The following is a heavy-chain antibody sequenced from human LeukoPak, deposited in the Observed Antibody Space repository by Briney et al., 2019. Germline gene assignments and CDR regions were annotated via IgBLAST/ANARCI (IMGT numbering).Heavy chain of an antibody. Sequence: GESLKISCKGSGYRFNTYWIGWVCQMPGRGLEWMGIIYPDNSDIKKSPSFEGRVTISADKSISTAYLQWRSLKASDTAMYYCARLSKGGSLRKLYGLDVWGQGTTVTVSS. CDR2: IYPDNSDI. CDR3: ARLSKGGSLRKLYGLDV. V-gene: IGHV5-51*01. D-gene: IGHD5/OR15-5a*01. CDR1: GYRFNTYW. J-gene: IGHJ6*02.